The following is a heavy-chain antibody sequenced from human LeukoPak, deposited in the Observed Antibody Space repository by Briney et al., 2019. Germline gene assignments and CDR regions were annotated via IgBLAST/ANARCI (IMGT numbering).Heavy chain of an antibody. D-gene: IGHD4-23*01. CDR3: AREQYGGNSGYDY. V-gene: IGHV4-59*01. CDR2: ISYSGTT. Sequence: SETLSLTCSVSGGXISSYYWSWIRQPPGKGLEWIGYISYSGTTNYNPSLKSRVTISVDTSKNQFSLRLSSVTAADTAVYYCAREQYGGNSGYDYWGQGTLVTVSS. J-gene: IGHJ4*02. CDR1: GGXISSYY.